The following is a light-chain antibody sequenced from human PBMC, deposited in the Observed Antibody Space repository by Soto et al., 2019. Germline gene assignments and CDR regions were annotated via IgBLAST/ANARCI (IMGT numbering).Light chain of an antibody. V-gene: IGKV3D-20*01. CDR3: QQYATSPT. CDR1: QSLTFRY. CDR2: DAS. J-gene: IGKJ5*01. Sequence: EIVLTQSPATLSLSPGERGTLSCGASQSLTFRYLAWYQQKPGLAPRLLIYDASSRATGIPDRFSGSGSGTDFTLTISRLEPEDFAVYYRQQYATSPTFGQGTRLEIK.